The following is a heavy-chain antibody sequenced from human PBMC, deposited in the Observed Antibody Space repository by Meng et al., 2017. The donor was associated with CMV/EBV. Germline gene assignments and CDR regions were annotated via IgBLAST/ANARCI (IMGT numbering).Heavy chain of an antibody. CDR1: GGSVSSGSYY. Sequence: GSLRLSCTVSGGSVSSGSYYWSWLRQPPGKGLEWIGYIYYSGSTNYNPSLKSRVTISVDTSKNQFSLKLSSVTAADTAVYYCARSYYYYYGMDVWGQGTTVTVSS. CDR3: ARSYYYYYGMDV. V-gene: IGHV4-61*01. J-gene: IGHJ6*02. CDR2: IYYSGST.